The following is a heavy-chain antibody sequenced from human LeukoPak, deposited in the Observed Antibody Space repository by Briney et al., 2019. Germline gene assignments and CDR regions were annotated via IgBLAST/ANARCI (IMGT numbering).Heavy chain of an antibody. J-gene: IGHJ5*02. CDR1: GYTFTSYG. CDR2: ISAYNGNT. Sequence: ASVKVSCKASGYTFTSYGISWVRQAPGQGLEWMGWISAYNGNTNYAQKLQGRVTMTTDTSTSTAYMELRSLRSGDTAVYYCARAEDWHIVVVVAATPVFGWFDPWGQGTLVTVSS. D-gene: IGHD2-15*01. V-gene: IGHV1-18*01. CDR3: ARAEDWHIVVVVAATPVFGWFDP.